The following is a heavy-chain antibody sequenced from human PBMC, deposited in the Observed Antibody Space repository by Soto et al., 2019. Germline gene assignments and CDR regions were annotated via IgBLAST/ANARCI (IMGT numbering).Heavy chain of an antibody. V-gene: IGHV4-59*08. D-gene: IGHD3-22*01. CDR2: IYYSGST. J-gene: IGHJ4*02. CDR1: GGSISSYY. CDR3: ARPPDDSSGPDY. Sequence: QVQLQESGPGLVKPSETLSLTCTVSGGSISSYYWSWIRQPPGKGLEWFGYIYYSGSTNYNPSLRSRVTISVDTSKIQFSLKLSSVTAADTAVYYCARPPDDSSGPDYWGQGTLVTVSS.